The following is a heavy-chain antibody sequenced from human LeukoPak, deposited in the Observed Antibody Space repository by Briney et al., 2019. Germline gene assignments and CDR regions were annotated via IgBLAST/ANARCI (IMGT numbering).Heavy chain of an antibody. J-gene: IGHJ4*02. CDR1: GFTFSSYS. Sequence: GGSLRLSCAASGFTFSSYSMNWVRQAPGKGLEWISYITSSSSSMYYADSVKGRFTISRDDAKNSLYLQMNSLRAEDTAVYYCAREQPPRRLWFGEFIWGQGTLVTVSS. CDR2: ITSSSSSM. D-gene: IGHD3-10*01. CDR3: AREQPPRRLWFGEFI. V-gene: IGHV3-48*04.